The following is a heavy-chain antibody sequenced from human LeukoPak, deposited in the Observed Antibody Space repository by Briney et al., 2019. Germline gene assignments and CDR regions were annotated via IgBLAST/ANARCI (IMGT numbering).Heavy chain of an antibody. CDR3: VKDLYKGDTSTWYYFDY. CDR1: GFTFSNYA. D-gene: IGHD6-13*01. CDR2: INSSGDKT. V-gene: IGHV3-64D*06. J-gene: IGHJ4*02. Sequence: PGGSLRLSCSGSGFTFSNYAIHWVRQAPGKGPEYVSVINSSGDKTYYADSVKGRFTISRDNSKNTVPLQMSSLRAEDTAMYYCVKDLYKGDTSTWYYFDYWGQGTLVTVSS.